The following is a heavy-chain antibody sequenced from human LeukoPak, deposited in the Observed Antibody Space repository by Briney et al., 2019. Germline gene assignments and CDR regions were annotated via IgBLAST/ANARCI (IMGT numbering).Heavy chain of an antibody. Sequence: SVKVSCKASGGTFSSYAISWVRQAPGQGLEWMGGIIPIFGTANYAQKFQGRVTITADESTSTAYMELSSLRSEDTAVYYCASGAAVAGKKGFDYRGQGTLVTVSS. V-gene: IGHV1-69*13. CDR3: ASGAAVAGKKGFDY. D-gene: IGHD6-19*01. CDR1: GGTFSSYA. CDR2: IIPIFGTA. J-gene: IGHJ4*02.